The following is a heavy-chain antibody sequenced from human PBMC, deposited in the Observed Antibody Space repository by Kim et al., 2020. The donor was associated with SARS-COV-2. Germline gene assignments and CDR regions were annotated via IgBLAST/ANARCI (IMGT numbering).Heavy chain of an antibody. Sequence: ASVKVSCKASGYTFTSYYMHWVRQAPGQGLEWMGIINPSGGSTSYAQKFQGRVTMTRDKSTSTVYMELSSLRSEDTAVYYCARAATYYYDSSGYYPLLGSFDYWGQGTLVTVSS. CDR1: GYTFTSYY. D-gene: IGHD3-22*01. CDR3: ARAATYYYDSSGYYPLLGSFDY. V-gene: IGHV1-46*01. J-gene: IGHJ4*02. CDR2: INPSGGST.